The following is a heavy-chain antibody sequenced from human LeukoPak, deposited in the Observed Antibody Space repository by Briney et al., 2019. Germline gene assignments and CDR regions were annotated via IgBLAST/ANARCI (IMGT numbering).Heavy chain of an antibody. V-gene: IGHV4-34*01. CDR1: GGSFSGYY. J-gene: IGHJ5*02. D-gene: IGHD2-2*01. CDR3: ARLVVPAAMRGFDP. Sequence: KPSETLSLTCAVYGGSFSGYYWSWIRQPPGKGLEWIGEINHSGSTNYNPSLKSRVTISVDTSKNQFSLKLSSVTAADTAVYYCARLVVPAAMRGFDPWGQGTLVTVSS. CDR2: INHSGST.